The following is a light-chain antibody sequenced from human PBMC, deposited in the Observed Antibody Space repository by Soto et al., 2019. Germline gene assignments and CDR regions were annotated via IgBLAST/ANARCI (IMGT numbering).Light chain of an antibody. CDR2: EGN. J-gene: IGLJ1*01. CDR1: DVGSFLL. CDR3: CSYAGSGTFYV. Sequence: QSALTQPASVSGAPGQSITISCSDVGSFLLVSWYQQRPGKAPQLIIYEGNKRPSGISNRFSGFKSGNTASLTASGLQAEDEADYYCCSYAGSGTFYVFGSGTKVTVL. V-gene: IGLV2-23*01.